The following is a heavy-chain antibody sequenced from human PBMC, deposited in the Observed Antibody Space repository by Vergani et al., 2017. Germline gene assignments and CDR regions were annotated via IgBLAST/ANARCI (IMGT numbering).Heavy chain of an antibody. Sequence: EVQLVESGGGLVKPGGSLRLSCAASGFTFSSYSMNWVRQAPGKGLEWVSSISSSSSYIYYADSVKGRFTISRDNAKNSLYLQMNSLRAEDTAVYYCARVPPNYYGSRHPEGYYYGMDVWGQGTTVTVSS. CDR2: ISSSSSYI. D-gene: IGHD3-10*01. CDR1: GFTFSSYS. V-gene: IGHV3-21*01. CDR3: ARVPPNYYGSRHPEGYYYGMDV. J-gene: IGHJ6*02.